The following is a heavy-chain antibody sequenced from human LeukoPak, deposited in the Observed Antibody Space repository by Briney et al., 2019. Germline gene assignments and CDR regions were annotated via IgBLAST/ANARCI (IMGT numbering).Heavy chain of an antibody. CDR2: ISYDGSNK. J-gene: IGHJ4*02. D-gene: IGHD2-2*01. Sequence: SGGSLRLSCAASGFTFSSYAIHWVRQAPGKGLEWVAVISYDGSNKYYADSVKGRFTISRDNSKNTLYLQMNSLRAEDTAVYYCAREIVVVPAATFGYWGQGTLVTVSS. V-gene: IGHV3-30-3*01. CDR1: GFTFSSYA. CDR3: AREIVVVPAATFGY.